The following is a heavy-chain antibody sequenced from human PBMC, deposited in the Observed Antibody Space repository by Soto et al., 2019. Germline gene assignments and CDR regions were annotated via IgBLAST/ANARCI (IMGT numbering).Heavy chain of an antibody. CDR1: GFTFSSYA. J-gene: IGHJ3*02. Sequence: GGSLRLSCAASGFTFSSYAMHWVRQAPGKGLEWVAVISYDGSNKYYADSVKGRFTISRDNSKNTLYLQMNSLRAEDTAVYYCARARHRGWGSRLYRLSDAFDIWGQGTMVTVSS. CDR2: ISYDGSNK. CDR3: ARARHRGWGSRLYRLSDAFDI. D-gene: IGHD2-8*01. V-gene: IGHV3-30-3*01.